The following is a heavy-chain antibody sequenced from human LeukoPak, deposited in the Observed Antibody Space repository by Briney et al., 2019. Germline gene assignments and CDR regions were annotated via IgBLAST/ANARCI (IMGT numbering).Heavy chain of an antibody. CDR1: RFTFSIYW. V-gene: IGHV3-7*01. D-gene: IGHD6-6*01. Sequence: GGTLRLLCAASRFTFSIYWMSWVRRAPGTGLEGVTNIKQDGSEKYYVDSVKGRFTISRDNAKNSLYLQMNSLRAEDTAVYYCATYSSSLTSFDYWGQGTLVTVSS. CDR2: IKQDGSEK. J-gene: IGHJ4*02. CDR3: ATYSSSLTSFDY.